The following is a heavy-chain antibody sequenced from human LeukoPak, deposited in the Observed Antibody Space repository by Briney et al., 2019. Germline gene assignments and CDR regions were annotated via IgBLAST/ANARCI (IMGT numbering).Heavy chain of an antibody. D-gene: IGHD2-15*01. J-gene: IGHJ6*03. Sequence: GGSLRLSCAASGFTFSNYAMSWVRQAPGKGLEWVSAISGSASSTYHADSVKGRFTISRDNSKNTLYLQMNSLRAEDTAVYYCASTLCSDDNCYFDYYYMDVWGKGTTVTISS. CDR1: GFTFSNYA. CDR2: ISGSASST. CDR3: ASTLCSDDNCYFDYYYMDV. V-gene: IGHV3-23*01.